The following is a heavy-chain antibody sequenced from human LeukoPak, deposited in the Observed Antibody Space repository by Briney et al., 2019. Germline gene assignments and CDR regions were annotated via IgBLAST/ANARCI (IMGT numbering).Heavy chain of an antibody. Sequence: GGSLRLSYAASGFTFASYAMSWVRQAPGKGLEWVSIISGSGGSTYYVDSVKGRFTISRDNSKNTLYLQMNSLRAEDTAVYYCANHQNKGFDYWGQGTLVTVSS. CDR3: ANHQNKGFDY. CDR1: GFTFASYA. J-gene: IGHJ4*02. CDR2: ISGSGGST. V-gene: IGHV3-23*01.